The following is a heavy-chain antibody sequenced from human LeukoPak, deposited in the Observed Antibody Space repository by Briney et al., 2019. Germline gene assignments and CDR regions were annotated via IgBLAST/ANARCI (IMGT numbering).Heavy chain of an antibody. D-gene: IGHD3-10*01. J-gene: IGHJ6*02. CDR1: GYSFTSQW. CDR3: ARWMFYYGSGVFHYHGMDV. Sequence: GESLKISCKGSGYSFTSQWIGWVRQMPGKGLEWMGIIYPADSDTKYSPSFQGQITISADKSISTAYLQWSSLKASDTAIYYCARWMFYYGSGVFHYHGMDVWGQGTTVTVSS. CDR2: IYPADSDT. V-gene: IGHV5-51*01.